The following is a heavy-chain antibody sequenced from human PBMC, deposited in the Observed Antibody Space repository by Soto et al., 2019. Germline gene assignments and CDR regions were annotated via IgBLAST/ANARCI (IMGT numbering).Heavy chain of an antibody. CDR1: GFTFSSYA. CDR3: AKGRNGVDV. Sequence: PGGSLRLSCAASGFTFSSYAMTWVRQAPGKGLEWVSAITENGGDTYYADSVKGRFTISRDNSKNTLYLQMNSLRAEDTAVFCCAKGRNGVDVWGQGTTVTVSS. CDR2: ITENGGDT. J-gene: IGHJ6*02. V-gene: IGHV3-23*01.